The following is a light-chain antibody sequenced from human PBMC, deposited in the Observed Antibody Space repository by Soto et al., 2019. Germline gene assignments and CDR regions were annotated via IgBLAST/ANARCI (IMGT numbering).Light chain of an antibody. V-gene: IGKV1-39*01. CDR1: QTISRY. Sequence: LQKTEYPSSLSASLGHSVTITCRASQTISRYLNWYQQRPGKAPNLLIYSASSLQSGVPSRFSGSGSGTDFTLTISSLQPEDFATYYCQQSYSTPVTFGQGTKVDI. CDR3: QQSYSTPVT. J-gene: IGKJ1*01. CDR2: SAS.